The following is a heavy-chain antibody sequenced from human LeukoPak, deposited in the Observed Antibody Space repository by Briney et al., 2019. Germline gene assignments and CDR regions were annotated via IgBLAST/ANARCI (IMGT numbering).Heavy chain of an antibody. V-gene: IGHV1-2*02. CDR2: INPNSGGT. D-gene: IGHD6-19*01. J-gene: IGHJ6*02. CDR3: ARDLSSGWPRNYYYGMDV. Sequence: ASVKVSCKASGYTFTSYGISWVRQAPGQGLEWMGWINPNSGGTNYAQKFQGRVTMTRDTSISTAYMELSRLRSDDTAVYYCARDLSSGWPRNYYYGMDVWGQGTTVTVSS. CDR1: GYTFTSYG.